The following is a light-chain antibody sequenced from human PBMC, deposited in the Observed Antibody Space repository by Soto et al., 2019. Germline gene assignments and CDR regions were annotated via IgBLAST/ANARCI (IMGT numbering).Light chain of an antibody. CDR1: TTNIQTNY. V-gene: IGLV1-47*01. CDR3: AAWDDALRGI. J-gene: IGLJ2*01. Sequence: QSVLTQPPSASGAPGQRVTISCSGGTTNIQTNYVYWYQQVPGTAPRLIIYRNDQRPSGVPDRFSGSKSGTSASLAINGLRSEDEADYFCAAWDDALRGIFGRGTKLTVL. CDR2: RND.